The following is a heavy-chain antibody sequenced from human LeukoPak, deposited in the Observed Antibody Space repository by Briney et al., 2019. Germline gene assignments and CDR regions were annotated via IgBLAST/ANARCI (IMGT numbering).Heavy chain of an antibody. D-gene: IGHD2-2*01. CDR1: GGSFSGYY. CDR3: ARGPRIVVVPAAMPDNAFDI. J-gene: IGHJ3*02. Sequence: SETLSLTCAVYGGSFSGYYWSWIRQPPGKGLEWIGEINHSGSTNYNPSLKSRVTISVDTSKNQFSLKLGSVTAADTAVYYCARGPRIVVVPAAMPDNAFDIWGQGTMVTVSS. CDR2: INHSGST. V-gene: IGHV4-34*01.